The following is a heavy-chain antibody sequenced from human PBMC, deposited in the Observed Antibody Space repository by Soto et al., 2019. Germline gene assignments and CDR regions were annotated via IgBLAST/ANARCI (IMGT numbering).Heavy chain of an antibody. CDR1: GFTFSSYA. Sequence: EVQLLESGGGLVQPGGSLRLSCAASGFTFSSYAMSWVRQAPGKGLEWVSAISGSGGSTYYADSVKGRFTISRDNSKNTLYLQMNSLRAEDTAVYYCAKDWVFGVARGQYYFDYWGQGTLVTVSS. J-gene: IGHJ4*02. V-gene: IGHV3-23*01. D-gene: IGHD3-3*01. CDR3: AKDWVFGVARGQYYFDY. CDR2: ISGSGGST.